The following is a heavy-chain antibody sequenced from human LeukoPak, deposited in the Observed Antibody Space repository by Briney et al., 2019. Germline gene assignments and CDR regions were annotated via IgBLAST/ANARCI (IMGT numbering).Heavy chain of an antibody. CDR3: ARGYDSSGYYYDY. CDR1: GYTFTSYG. J-gene: IGHJ4*02. Sequence: ASVKVSCKASGYTFTSYGINWVRQVTGQGLEWMGWMNPNSGNTGYAQKFQGRVTMTRNTSISTAYMELSSLRSEDTAVYYCARGYDSSGYYYDYWGQGTLVTVSS. D-gene: IGHD3-22*01. V-gene: IGHV1-8*02. CDR2: MNPNSGNT.